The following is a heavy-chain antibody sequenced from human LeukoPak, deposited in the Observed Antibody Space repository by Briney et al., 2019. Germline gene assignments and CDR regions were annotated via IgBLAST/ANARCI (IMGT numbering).Heavy chain of an antibody. V-gene: IGHV3-23*01. D-gene: IGHD6-19*01. CDR1: GFNFSSYA. CDR3: AKILEQWLVRSGPTPFDY. Sequence: PGGSLRLSCAASGFNFSSYAMSWVRQAPGKGLEWVSDISGSGGSTYYADSVKGRFTISRDNSKNTLYLQMNSLRAEDTAVYYCAKILEQWLVRSGPTPFDYWGQGTLVTVSS. CDR2: ISGSGGST. J-gene: IGHJ4*02.